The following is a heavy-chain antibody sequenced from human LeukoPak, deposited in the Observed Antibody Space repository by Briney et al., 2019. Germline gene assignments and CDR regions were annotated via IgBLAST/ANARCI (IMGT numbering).Heavy chain of an antibody. CDR3: ARRKIAVAALDY. J-gene: IGHJ4*02. CDR1: GYTFTGYY. D-gene: IGHD6-19*01. V-gene: IGHV1-2*02. CDR2: INPNSGGT. Sequence: GASVKVPCKASGYTFTGYYMHWVRQAPGQGLEWMGWINPNSGGTNYAQKFQGRVTMTRDTSISTAYMELSRLRSDDTAVYYCARRKIAVAALDYWGQGTLVTVSS.